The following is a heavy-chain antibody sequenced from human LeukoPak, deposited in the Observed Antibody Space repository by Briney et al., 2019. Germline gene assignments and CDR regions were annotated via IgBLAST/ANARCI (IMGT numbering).Heavy chain of an antibody. V-gene: IGHV1-2*02. Sequence: ASVKVSCKASGYTFTCYYIHWVRQAPGQGLEWMGWINPNNGGTNYEQKFQGRVIMTRDTSISTAYMEVSRLTSDHTAVYYCAKDTYYYESSGYYVFDYWGQGTLVTVSS. CDR1: GYTFTCYY. CDR3: AKDTYYYESSGYYVFDY. J-gene: IGHJ4*02. CDR2: INPNNGGT. D-gene: IGHD3-22*01.